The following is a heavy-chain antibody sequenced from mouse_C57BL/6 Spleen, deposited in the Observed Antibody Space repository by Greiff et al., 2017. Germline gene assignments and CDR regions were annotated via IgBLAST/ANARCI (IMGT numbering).Heavy chain of an antibody. CDR3: ARRIYYYGSSYAMDY. J-gene: IGHJ4*01. V-gene: IGHV1-69*01. Sequence: QVQLQQPGAELVMPGASVKLSCKASGYTFTSYWMHWVKQRPGQGLEWIGEIDPSDSYTNYNQKFKGKSTLTVDKSSSTAYMPLSSLTSEDSAVYYCARRIYYYGSSYAMDYWGQGTSVTVSS. CDR2: IDPSDSYT. D-gene: IGHD1-1*01. CDR1: GYTFTSYW.